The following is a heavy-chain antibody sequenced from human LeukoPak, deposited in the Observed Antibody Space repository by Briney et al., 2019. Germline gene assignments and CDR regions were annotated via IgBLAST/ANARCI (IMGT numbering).Heavy chain of an antibody. D-gene: IGHD1-1*01. CDR2: IYYSGST. CDR1: GGSISSHY. V-gene: IGHV4-59*11. Sequence: PSETLSLTCTVSGGSISSHYWSWIRQPPGKGLEWIGYIYYSGSTNYNPSLKSRVTISVDTSKNQFSLKLSSVTAADTAVYYCARTTYFDYWGQGTLVTVSS. J-gene: IGHJ4*02. CDR3: ARTTYFDY.